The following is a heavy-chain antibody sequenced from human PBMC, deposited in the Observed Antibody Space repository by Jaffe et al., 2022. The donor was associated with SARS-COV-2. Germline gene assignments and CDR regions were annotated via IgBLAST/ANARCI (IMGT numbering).Heavy chain of an antibody. CDR1: GFTFSSYG. CDR3: AKDAGRFLEWLLYGILYYYGMDV. V-gene: IGHV3-30*18. Sequence: QVQLVESGGGVVQPGRSLRLSCAASGFTFSSYGMHWVRQAPGKGLEWVAVISYDGSNKYYADSVKGRFTISRDNSKNTLYLQMNSLRAEDTAVYYCAKDAGRFLEWLLYGILYYYGMDVWGQGTTVTVSS. J-gene: IGHJ6*02. CDR2: ISYDGSNK. D-gene: IGHD3-3*01.